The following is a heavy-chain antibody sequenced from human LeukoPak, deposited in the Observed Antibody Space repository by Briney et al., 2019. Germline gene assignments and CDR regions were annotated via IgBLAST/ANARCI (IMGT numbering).Heavy chain of an antibody. CDR1: GGSISSGGYS. D-gene: IGHD3-3*01. CDR3: ARVLGEKYYDFWSGPLGY. J-gene: IGHJ4*02. V-gene: IGHV4-30-2*01. Sequence: SQTLSLTCAVSGGSISSGGYSWSWIRQPPGKGLEWIGYIYHSGSTYYNPSLKSRVTISVDRSKNQFSLKLSSVTAADTAVYYCARVLGEKYYDFWSGPLGYWGQGTLVTVSS. CDR2: IYHSGST.